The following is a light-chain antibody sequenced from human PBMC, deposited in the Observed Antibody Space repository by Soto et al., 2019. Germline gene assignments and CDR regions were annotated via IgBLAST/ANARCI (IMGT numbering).Light chain of an antibody. CDR2: DAS. J-gene: IGKJ5*01. V-gene: IGKV3-11*01. Sequence: ESVVTQSPATLSLSPGERATLSCRASQDVSRYLAWYQQKPGQSPRLLIYDASNRATGVPARFSGSGSGTDFTLTISSLEPEDFATYYCQQLDSYPITFGQGTRLEIK. CDR3: QQLDSYPIT. CDR1: QDVSRY.